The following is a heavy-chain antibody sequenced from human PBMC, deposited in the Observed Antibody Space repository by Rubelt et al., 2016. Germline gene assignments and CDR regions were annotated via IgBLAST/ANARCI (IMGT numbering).Heavy chain of an antibody. Sequence: QVQLQQWGAGLLKPSETLSLTCAVYGGSFSGYYWSWIRQSPGKGLEWIGEINHSGSTNYNPSLKRRVTISTDASKNQFSLKMTSVTAADTAVYYCARGGGYGPFLWGQGTLVTVSS. J-gene: IGHJ4*02. CDR1: GGSFSGYY. CDR2: INHSGST. D-gene: IGHD4-17*01. V-gene: IGHV4-34*01. CDR3: ARGGGYGPFL.